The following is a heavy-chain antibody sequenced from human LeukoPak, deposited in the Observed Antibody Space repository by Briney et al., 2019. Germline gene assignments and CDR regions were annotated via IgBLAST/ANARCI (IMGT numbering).Heavy chain of an antibody. CDR3: AASITMFDY. J-gene: IGHJ4*02. CDR1: GFTFSRYW. CDR2: IKEDGTVK. V-gene: IGHV3-7*02. D-gene: IGHD3-10*01. Sequence: GGSLRLSCAASGFTFSRYWMSWVRQAPGKGLEWVSNIKEDGTVKYYVESVKGRFTISRDNAKNSLYLQMNSLRAEDTAVYYCAASITMFDYWGQGTLVTVSS.